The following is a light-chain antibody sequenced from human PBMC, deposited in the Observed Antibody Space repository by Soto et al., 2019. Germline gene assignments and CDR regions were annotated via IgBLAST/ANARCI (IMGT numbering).Light chain of an antibody. J-gene: IGLJ2*01. CDR1: SGHSSYA. CDR2: VNNDGSH. Sequence: QPVLTQSPSASASLGASVKLTCTLSSGHSSYAIAWHQQQPEKGPRYLMKVNNDGSHSKGDGIPDRFSGSSSGAERYLTISSLQSEDEADYYCQTWGTGIGVFGGGTQLTVL. V-gene: IGLV4-69*01. CDR3: QTWGTGIGV.